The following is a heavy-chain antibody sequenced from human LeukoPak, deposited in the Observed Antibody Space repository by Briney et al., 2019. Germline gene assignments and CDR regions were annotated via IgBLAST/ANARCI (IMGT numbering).Heavy chain of an antibody. D-gene: IGHD2-15*01. CDR2: ISVSGNT. Sequence: GGSLRLSCAASGFTLSSYAMSWVRQGPGKGLEWVSAISVSGNTYHADSVKGRFTISRDSSKNTLYLQMNSLRAGDAAVYYCAKAPVTTCSGAYCYPFDYWSQGTLVSVSS. V-gene: IGHV3-23*01. J-gene: IGHJ4*02. CDR3: AKAPVTTCSGAYCYPFDY. CDR1: GFTLSSYA.